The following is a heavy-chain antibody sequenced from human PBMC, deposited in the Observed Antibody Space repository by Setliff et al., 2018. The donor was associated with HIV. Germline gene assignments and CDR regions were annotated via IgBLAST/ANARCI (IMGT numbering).Heavy chain of an antibody. CDR3: ARGHLDYDYWEDILGNWFDP. Sequence: RASVKVSCKASGYTFTNSDINWVRQAPGQGLEWMGWMNPKSGNTGYAQKFQGRVTMTSNTFIGTAYMELNSLTSEDTAVYYCARGHLDYDYWEDILGNWFDPWGQGTLVTVSS. V-gene: IGHV1-8*02. D-gene: IGHD3-3*01. CDR1: GYTFTNSD. J-gene: IGHJ5*02. CDR2: MNPKSGNT.